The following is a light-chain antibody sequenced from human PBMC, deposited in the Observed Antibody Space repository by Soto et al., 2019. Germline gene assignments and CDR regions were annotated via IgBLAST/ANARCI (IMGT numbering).Light chain of an antibody. Sequence: QSVLTHPASVSGSPGQSITISSTGTSSDVGVYNYVSWFQQHPGKAPKLMVYDVSNRPSGVSNRFSGSKSGNTASLTISGLQAEDEADYYCSSYKSSNSYVFGTGTKVTVL. CDR3: SSYKSSNSYV. J-gene: IGLJ1*01. V-gene: IGLV2-14*03. CDR1: SSDVGVYNY. CDR2: DVS.